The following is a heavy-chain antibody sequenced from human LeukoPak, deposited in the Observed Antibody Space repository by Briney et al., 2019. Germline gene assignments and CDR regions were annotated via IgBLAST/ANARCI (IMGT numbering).Heavy chain of an antibody. CDR3: ARDRYYYMDV. CDR1: GASISGYH. J-gene: IGHJ6*03. CDR2: IYYQGST. Sequence: SETLSLTCTVSGASISGYHWSWIRQPPGKGLEWIGYIYYQGSTNYNPSLKGRVTISLGTSNNQFSLRLSAVTAADTAVYYCARDRYYYMDVWGKGTTVTVSS. V-gene: IGHV4-59*01.